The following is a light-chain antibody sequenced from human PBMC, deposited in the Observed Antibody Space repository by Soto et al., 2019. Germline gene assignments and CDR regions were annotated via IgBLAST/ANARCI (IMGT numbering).Light chain of an antibody. CDR2: GAS. Sequence: DIVLTQSPGTLSLSPGERATLSCRASQSFSSYLAWYQQKPGQAPRLLIYGASSRATGIPDRFSGSGSGTDFTLTISRLEPEDFAVYYCQQYGSSSRTVGQGTKVEIK. V-gene: IGKV3-20*01. CDR3: QQYGSSSRT. CDR1: QSFSSY. J-gene: IGKJ1*01.